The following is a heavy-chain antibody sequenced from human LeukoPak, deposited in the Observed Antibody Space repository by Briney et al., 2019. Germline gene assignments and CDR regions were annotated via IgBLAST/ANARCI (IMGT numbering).Heavy chain of an antibody. V-gene: IGHV1-18*01. CDR2: ISAYNGNT. D-gene: IGHD3-10*01. Sequence: GESLKISCKGSGYTFTSYGISWVRQAPGQGLEWMGWISAYNGNTNYAQKLQGRVTMTTDTSTSTAYMELRSLRSDDTAVYYCARALLWFGGGDYWGQGTLVTVSS. CDR3: ARALLWFGGGDY. CDR1: GYTFTSYG. J-gene: IGHJ4*02.